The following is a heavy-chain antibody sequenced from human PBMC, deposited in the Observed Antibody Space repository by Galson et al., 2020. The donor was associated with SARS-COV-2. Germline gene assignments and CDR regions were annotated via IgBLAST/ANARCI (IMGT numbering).Heavy chain of an antibody. CDR3: ARGPPIVVATMLDS. Sequence: ASVKVSCKASGYTFRNYGISWVRQAPGQGLEWMGWTSGYNDNTKYAQKFEGRVTMTTDTSTSTANMELRSLKSDDTAVYYCARGPPIVVATMLDSWGQGTLVTVSS. D-gene: IGHD2-15*01. J-gene: IGHJ4*02. CDR1: GYTFRNYG. CDR2: TSGYNDNT. V-gene: IGHV1-18*01.